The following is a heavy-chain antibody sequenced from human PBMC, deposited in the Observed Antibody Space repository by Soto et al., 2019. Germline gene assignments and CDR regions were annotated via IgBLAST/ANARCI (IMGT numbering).Heavy chain of an antibody. D-gene: IGHD1-26*01. CDR1: GFTFSSYG. J-gene: IGHJ4*02. V-gene: IGHV3-33*01. Sequence: GGSLRLSCAASGFTFSSYGMHWVRQAPGKGLEWVAIIWYDGSNKYYADSVKGRFTISRDNSKNTLYLQMNSLRAEDTAVYYCARESIVGATTFDDWGQGTLV. CDR3: ARESIVGATTFDD. CDR2: IWYDGSNK.